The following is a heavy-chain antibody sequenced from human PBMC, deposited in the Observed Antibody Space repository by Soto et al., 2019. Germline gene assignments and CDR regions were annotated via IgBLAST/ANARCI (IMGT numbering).Heavy chain of an antibody. D-gene: IGHD6-6*01. CDR2: IYYSGST. CDR3: ARSSSSSGYFQH. V-gene: IGHV4-31*03. Sequence: PSETLSLTCTVSGGSISSGGYYWSWIRQHPGKGLEWIGYIYYSGSTYYNPSLKSRVTISVDTSKNQFSLKLSSVTAADTAVYYCARSSSSSGYFQHWGQGTLVTAPQ. CDR1: GGSISSGGYY. J-gene: IGHJ1*01.